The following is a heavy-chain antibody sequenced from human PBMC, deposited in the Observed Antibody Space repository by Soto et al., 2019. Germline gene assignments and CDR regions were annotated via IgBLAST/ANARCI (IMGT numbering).Heavy chain of an antibody. V-gene: IGHV4-39*01. Sequence: ETLSLTCSVSGYSVSSSDYYWAWISQPPGKGLEWIGSMFYSGLTYYNPSLKSRVTLSVDTSKNHFSVRLNSVTAADTAVYYCAPLTVSLSGPYGIHVWGQGTTVT. D-gene: IGHD2-15*01. J-gene: IGHJ6*02. CDR3: APLTVSLSGPYGIHV. CDR1: GYSVSSSDYY. CDR2: MFYSGLT.